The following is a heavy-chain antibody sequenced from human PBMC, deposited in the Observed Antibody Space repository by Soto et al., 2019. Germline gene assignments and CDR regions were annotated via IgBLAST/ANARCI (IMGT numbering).Heavy chain of an antibody. CDR1: GGSFSGYY. J-gene: IGHJ4*02. D-gene: IGHD3-10*01. CDR2: INHSGST. CDR3: ARGYGRNLDY. V-gene: IGHV4-34*01. Sequence: SETLSLTCAVYGGSFSGYYWSWIRQPPGKGLEWIGEINHSGSTNYNPSLKSRVTISLDTSKNQFSLKLSSVTAADTAVYYCARGYGRNLDYWGQGTLVTVSS.